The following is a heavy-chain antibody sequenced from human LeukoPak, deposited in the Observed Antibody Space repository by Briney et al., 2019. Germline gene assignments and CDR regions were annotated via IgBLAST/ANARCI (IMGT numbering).Heavy chain of an antibody. CDR1: GYTFTSYY. Sequence: ASVKVSCKASGYTFTSYYMHWVRQAPGQGLEWMGIINPSGGSTNYAQKFQGRVTVTTDESTSTAYMELSSLRSEDSAVYYCARSAGPVIVPAAIGASGHYYYMDVWDKGTTVTVSS. V-gene: IGHV1-46*01. D-gene: IGHD2-2*02. CDR2: INPSGGST. J-gene: IGHJ6*03. CDR3: ARSAGPVIVPAAIGASGHYYYMDV.